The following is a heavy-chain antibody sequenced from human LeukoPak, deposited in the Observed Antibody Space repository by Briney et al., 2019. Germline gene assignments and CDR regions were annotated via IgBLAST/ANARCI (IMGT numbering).Heavy chain of an antibody. J-gene: IGHJ4*02. CDR3: AKTYTAMVYFDY. Sequence: PGGSLRLSCAASGFTFSSYAMSWVRQAPGKGLEWVSAISGSGGSTYYADSVKGRFTISRDNSTNTLYLQMNSLRAEDTAVYYCAKTYTAMVYFDYWGQGTLVTVSS. V-gene: IGHV3-23*01. CDR2: ISGSGGST. D-gene: IGHD5-18*01. CDR1: GFTFSSYA.